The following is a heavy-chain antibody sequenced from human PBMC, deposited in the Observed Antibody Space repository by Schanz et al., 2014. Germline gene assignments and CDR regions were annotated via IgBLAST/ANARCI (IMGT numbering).Heavy chain of an antibody. Sequence: EVQLVESGGGLVKPGDSLRLSCAASGFTFSSYTMKWVRQAPGKGLEWVSSISSTSTYLYYADSVKGRFTISRDSARNSLYLQMSSLRAEDTAVYYCARCEDYWGQGTLVTVSS. CDR2: ISSTSTYL. J-gene: IGHJ4*02. CDR1: GFTFSSYT. CDR3: ARCEDY. V-gene: IGHV3-21*01.